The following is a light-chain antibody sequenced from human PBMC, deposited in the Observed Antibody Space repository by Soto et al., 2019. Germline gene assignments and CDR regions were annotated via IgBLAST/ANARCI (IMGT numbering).Light chain of an antibody. J-gene: IGKJ1*01. CDR1: QTISSW. Sequence: DIRITQSPPSLWGSLADIVTITCRASQTISSWLAWYQQKPGKAPKLLIYKASTLKSGVPSRFSGSGSGTEFTLTISSLQPDDFATDYCQHYHSYSEAFGQGTKVDI. CDR3: QHYHSYSEA. CDR2: KAS. V-gene: IGKV1-5*03.